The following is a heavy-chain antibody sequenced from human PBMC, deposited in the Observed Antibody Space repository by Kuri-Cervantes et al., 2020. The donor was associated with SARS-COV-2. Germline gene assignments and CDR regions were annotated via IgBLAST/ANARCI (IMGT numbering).Heavy chain of an antibody. CDR2: ISSSSSTI. D-gene: IGHD5-12*01. J-gene: IGHJ4*02. CDR1: GFTFSSYS. V-gene: IGHV3-48*01. Sequence: GGSLRLSCAASGFTFSSYSMNWVRQAPGKGLEWVSYISSSSSTIYYADSVKGRFTISRDNAKNSLYLQMNSLRAEDTAVYYCAKDRVRRGYSGYVILDYWGQGTLVTAPQ. CDR3: AKDRVRRGYSGYVILDY.